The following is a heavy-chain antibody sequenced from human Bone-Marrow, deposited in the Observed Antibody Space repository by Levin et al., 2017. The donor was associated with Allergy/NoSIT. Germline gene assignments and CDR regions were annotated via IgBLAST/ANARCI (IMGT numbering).Heavy chain of an antibody. V-gene: IGHV3-66*02. J-gene: IGHJ3*02. CDR1: GFSVISRY. D-gene: IGHD1-1*01. CDR2: IYGGEET. CDR3: ARVERDNWNDGDAFDI. Sequence: QPGGSLRLSCAASGFSVISRYMTWVRQAPGKGLEWVSVIYGGEETYYADSVKGGFTISRDYSKNTLDPQMNSLSSADTAVYYCARVERDNWNDGDAFDIWGQGTKVTVSS.